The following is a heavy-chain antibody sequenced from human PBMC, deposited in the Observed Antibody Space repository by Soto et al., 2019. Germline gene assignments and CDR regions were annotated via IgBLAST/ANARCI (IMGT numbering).Heavy chain of an antibody. CDR3: ARTVGAAYYFDF. CDR2: IYTSGST. CDR1: GDSMTKYY. J-gene: IGHJ4*02. Sequence: QVQLQESGPGLVKPSETLSLTCTVSGDSMTKYYWSWIRQPAGKGLEWIGRIYTSGSTNYNPSLKSRVSMSIDTSNNHFSLNLKSVTAADTAVYYWARTVGAAYYFDFWGQGALVTVSS. D-gene: IGHD1-26*01. V-gene: IGHV4-4*07.